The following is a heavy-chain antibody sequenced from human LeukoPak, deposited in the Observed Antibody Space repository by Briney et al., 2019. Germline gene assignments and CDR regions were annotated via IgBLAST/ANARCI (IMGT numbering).Heavy chain of an antibody. CDR1: GGSISSYY. J-gene: IGHJ4*02. Sequence: SETLSLTCTVSGGSISSYYWSWIRQPPGKGLEWIGYIYYSGSTNYNPSLKSRVTISVDTSKNQFSLKLGSVTAADTAVYYCASYKPAGLFGYWGQGTLVTVSS. CDR3: ASYKPAGLFGY. CDR2: IYYSGST. V-gene: IGHV4-59*08. D-gene: IGHD3-10*01.